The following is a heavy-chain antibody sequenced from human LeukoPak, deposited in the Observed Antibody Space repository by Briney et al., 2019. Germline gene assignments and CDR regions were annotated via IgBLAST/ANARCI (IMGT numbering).Heavy chain of an antibody. CDR1: GCTLSSYA. CDR3: AKYSSSWSDYFDY. V-gene: IGHV3-23*01. Sequence: GGSLRLSCAASGCTLSSYAMSWVRQAPGKGLEWVSAISGSGGSTYYADSVKGRFTISRDNSKNTLYLQMNSLRAEDTAVCYCAKYSSSWSDYFDYWGQGTLVTVSS. D-gene: IGHD6-13*01. J-gene: IGHJ4*02. CDR2: ISGSGGST.